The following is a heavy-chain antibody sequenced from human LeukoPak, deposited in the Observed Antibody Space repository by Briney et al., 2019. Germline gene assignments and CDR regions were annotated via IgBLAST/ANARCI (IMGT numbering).Heavy chain of an antibody. CDR1: GYSISNGYY. CDR3: ARVDSSSWYDYYYMDV. D-gene: IGHD6-13*01. Sequence: SETLSLTCTVSGYSISNGYYWGWIRQPPGKGLEWIGSIYHSGNTYYNPSLKSRVTISVDTSKNQFSLKLSSVTAADTAMYYCARVDSSSWYDYYYMDVWGKGTTVTVSS. CDR2: IYHSGNT. J-gene: IGHJ6*03. V-gene: IGHV4-38-2*02.